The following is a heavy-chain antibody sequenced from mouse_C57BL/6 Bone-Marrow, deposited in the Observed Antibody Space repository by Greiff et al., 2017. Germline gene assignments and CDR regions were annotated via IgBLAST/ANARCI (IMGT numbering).Heavy chain of an antibody. Sequence: VQLQQSGPELVKPGASVKISCKASGYTFTDYYMNWVKQSHGKSLEWIGDINPNNGGTSYNQKFKGKATLTVDKSSSTAYMELRSLTSEDSAVYYCARSMVTTGNWFAYWGQGTLVTVSA. CDR2: INPNNGGT. CDR1: GYTFTDYY. J-gene: IGHJ3*01. CDR3: ARSMVTTGNWFAY. V-gene: IGHV1-26*01. D-gene: IGHD2-2*01.